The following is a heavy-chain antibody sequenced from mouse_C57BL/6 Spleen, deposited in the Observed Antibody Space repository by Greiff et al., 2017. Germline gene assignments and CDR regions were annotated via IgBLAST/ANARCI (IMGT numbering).Heavy chain of an antibody. Sequence: VQLQQPGAELVRPGSSVKLSCKASGYTFTSYWMHWVKQRPIQGLEWIGNIDPSDSETHYNQKFKDKATLTVDKSSSTAYMQLSSLTSEDSAVYYCASSPREAIPDYGGQGTTLTVSS. V-gene: IGHV1-52*01. J-gene: IGHJ2*01. CDR3: ASSPREAIPDY. CDR2: IDPSDSET. D-gene: IGHD1-1*01. CDR1: GYTFTSYW.